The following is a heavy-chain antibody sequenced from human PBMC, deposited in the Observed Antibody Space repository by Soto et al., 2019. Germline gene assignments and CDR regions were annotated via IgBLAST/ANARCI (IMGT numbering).Heavy chain of an antibody. D-gene: IGHD3-22*01. J-gene: IGHJ4*02. V-gene: IGHV1-18*04. Sequence: ASVKVSCKAFGYTFTSYGITWVRQAPGQGLEWMGWISYNGNTNYAQKYQGRVTMTTDTSTGTAYMELRSLTSDDTAVYYCARVGDYFDSSGYAHWGLGTLVTVS. CDR3: ARVGDYFDSSGYAH. CDR1: GYTFTSYG. CDR2: ISYNGNT.